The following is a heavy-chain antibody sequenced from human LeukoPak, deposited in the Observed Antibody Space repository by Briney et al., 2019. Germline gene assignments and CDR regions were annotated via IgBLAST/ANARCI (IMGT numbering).Heavy chain of an antibody. J-gene: IGHJ4*02. V-gene: IGHV3-23*01. D-gene: IGHD3-22*01. CDR3: AKVVYYYDTSGYPPYYFDY. Sequence: PGGSLRLSCAASGFTFSSYAMSWVRQAPGKGLEWVSAISSSDGSTYYADSVKGRLTISRDNSKNTLYLQMNSLRPEDTAVYYCAKVVYYYDTSGYPPYYFDYWGQGTLVTVSS. CDR2: ISSSDGST. CDR1: GFTFSSYA.